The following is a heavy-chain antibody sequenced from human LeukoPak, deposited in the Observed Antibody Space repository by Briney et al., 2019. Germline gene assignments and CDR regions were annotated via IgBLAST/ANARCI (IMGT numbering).Heavy chain of an antibody. CDR3: APLVVAATPCVGY. J-gene: IGHJ4*02. CDR2: ISGSGGST. V-gene: IGHV3-23*01. CDR1: GFTFRNNW. D-gene: IGHD2-15*01. Sequence: PGGSLRLSCAASGFTFRNNWMHWVRQVPGKGLEWVSAISGSGGSTYYADSVKGRFTISRDNSKNTLYLQMNSLRAEDTAVYYCAPLVVAATPCVGYWGQGTLVTVSS.